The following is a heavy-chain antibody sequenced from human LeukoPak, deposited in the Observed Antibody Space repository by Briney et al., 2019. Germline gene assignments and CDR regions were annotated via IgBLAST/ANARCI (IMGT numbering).Heavy chain of an antibody. J-gene: IGHJ4*02. Sequence: ASVKVCCKASGYTFTGYYMHWVRQAPGQGLEWMGWINPNSGGTNYAQKFQGRVTMTRDTSISTAYMELSRLRSDDTAVYYCARGLSITIFGVVMFDYWGQGTLVTVSS. V-gene: IGHV1-2*02. CDR3: ARGLSITIFGVVMFDY. CDR2: INPNSGGT. D-gene: IGHD3-3*01. CDR1: GYTFTGYY.